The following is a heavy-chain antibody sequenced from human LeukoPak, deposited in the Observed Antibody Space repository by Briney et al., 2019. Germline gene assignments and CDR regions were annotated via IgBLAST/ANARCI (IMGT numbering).Heavy chain of an antibody. Sequence: GGSLRLSCAASGFTVSSNYMSWVRQAPGKGLEWVSVIYSGGSTYYADSVKGRFTISRDNSKNTLYLQMNSLRAEDTAVYYCARDLGPGYCSSTSCPPDDGAFDIWGQGTMVTVSS. CDR1: GFTVSSNY. CDR3: ARDLGPGYCSSTSCPPDDGAFDI. V-gene: IGHV3-53*01. J-gene: IGHJ3*02. D-gene: IGHD2-2*01. CDR2: IYSGGST.